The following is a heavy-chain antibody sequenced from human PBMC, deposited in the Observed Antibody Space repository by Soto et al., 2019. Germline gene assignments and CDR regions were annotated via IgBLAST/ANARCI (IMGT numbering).Heavy chain of an antibody. D-gene: IGHD5-12*01. V-gene: IGHV4-59*01. CDR3: ARGVATIGP. J-gene: IGHJ5*02. CDR2: IYYSGST. CDR1: GDYISSYY. Sequence: QVQLQESGPRLVKPSETLSLTCTVSGDYISSYYWTWIRQPPGKGLEWIGYIYYSGSTNYNPSLKSRVTISVDTSKSQFSLKLTSVTAADTDVYYCARGVATIGPWGQGPLVTVSS.